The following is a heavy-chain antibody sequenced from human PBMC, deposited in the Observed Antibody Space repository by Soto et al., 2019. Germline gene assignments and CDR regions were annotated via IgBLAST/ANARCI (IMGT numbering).Heavy chain of an antibody. D-gene: IGHD1-20*01. J-gene: IGHJ4*02. CDR1: GYTFTTYV. CDR3: AGDALDNVDF. CDR2: IDAGNGNT. Sequence: QVQLVQSGAEVKKPGASVKVSCKASGYTFTTYVMHWVRQAPGQRLEWMGWIDAGNGNTKSPQTFQGRGSITSATSASRVSVDVSSLRSEDTAVYYCAGDALDNVDFWGQGTPVTV. V-gene: IGHV1-3*01.